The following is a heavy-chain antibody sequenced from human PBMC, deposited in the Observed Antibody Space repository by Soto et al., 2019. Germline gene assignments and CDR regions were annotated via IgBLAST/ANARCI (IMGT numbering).Heavy chain of an antibody. J-gene: IGHJ4*02. CDR2: ISPKSGGA. D-gene: IGHD3-9*01. V-gene: IGHV1-2*02. CDR1: GYTFTDYY. Sequence: ASVKVSCKASGYTFTDYYMHWVRQAPGQGFEWMGRISPKSGGANYAQKFQGRVTMTWDTSLNTAYMELSSLITEDTDVYYCARPPGYITDWYYFDPWGQGTQVTVSS. CDR3: ARPPGYITDWYYFDP.